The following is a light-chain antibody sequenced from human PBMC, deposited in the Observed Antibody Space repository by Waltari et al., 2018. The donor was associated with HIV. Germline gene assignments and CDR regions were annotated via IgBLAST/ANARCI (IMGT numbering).Light chain of an antibody. CDR2: EDS. J-gene: IGLJ3*02. V-gene: IGLV3-10*01. Sequence: SYELTQPPSVSVSPGQTARITCSGDALPKNYAYWYQQKSGQAPVLVIYEDSKRPSGIPERCSGASSGTMATLTISGAQVEDEADYYCYSTDSSGNHRGVFGGGTKLTVL. CDR3: YSTDSSGNHRGV. CDR1: ALPKNY.